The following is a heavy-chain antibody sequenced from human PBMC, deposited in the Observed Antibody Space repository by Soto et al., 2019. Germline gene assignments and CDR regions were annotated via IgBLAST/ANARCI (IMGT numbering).Heavy chain of an antibody. Sequence: PGGSLRLSCAASGFTFSSYAMSGFRQAPGKGLEWVSAISGSGGSTYYADAVKGRFTISRDNSKNTLYLQMNSLRAEDTAVYYCAKFATRQVAGNYWGQGTLVTVSS. CDR2: ISGSGGST. J-gene: IGHJ4*02. CDR3: AKFATRQVAGNY. D-gene: IGHD6-19*01. V-gene: IGHV3-23*01. CDR1: GFTFSSYA.